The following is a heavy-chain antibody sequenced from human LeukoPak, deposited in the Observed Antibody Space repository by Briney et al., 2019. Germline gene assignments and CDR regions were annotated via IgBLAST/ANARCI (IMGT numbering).Heavy chain of an antibody. Sequence: SETLSLTXAVYGGSFSGYYWSWIRQPPGKGLEWIGEINHSGSTNYNPSLKSRVTISVDTSKNQFSLKLSSVTAADTAVYYCARIKWLPNYYFDYWGQGTLVTVSS. CDR1: GGSFSGYY. CDR3: ARIKWLPNYYFDY. CDR2: INHSGST. J-gene: IGHJ4*02. V-gene: IGHV4-34*01. D-gene: IGHD5-12*01.